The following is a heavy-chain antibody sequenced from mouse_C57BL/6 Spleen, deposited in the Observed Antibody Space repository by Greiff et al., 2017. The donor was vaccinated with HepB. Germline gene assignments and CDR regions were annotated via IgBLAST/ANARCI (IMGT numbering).Heavy chain of an antibody. J-gene: IGHJ4*01. CDR3: AYGLDYYAMDY. V-gene: IGHV3-6*01. Sequence: EVKVEESGPGLVKPSQSLSLTCSVTGYSITSGYYWNWIRQFPGNKLEWMGYISYDGSNNYNPSLKNRISITRDTSKNQFFLKLNSVTTEDTATYYCAYGLDYYAMDYWGQGTSVTVSS. D-gene: IGHD1-1*01. CDR2: ISYDGSN. CDR1: GYSITSGYY.